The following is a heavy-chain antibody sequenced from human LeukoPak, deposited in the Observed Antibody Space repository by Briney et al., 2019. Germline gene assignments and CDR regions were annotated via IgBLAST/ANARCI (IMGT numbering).Heavy chain of an antibody. V-gene: IGHV4-59*01. D-gene: IGHD2-21*01. CDR3: ARGCCGADAFDI. Sequence: SETLSLTCTVSGGSISSYYWSWIRQPPGKGLKWIGYIYYSGSTNYNPSLKSRVTISVDTSKNQFSLKLSSVTAADTAVYYCARGCCGADAFDIWGQGTMVTVSS. CDR2: IYYSGST. CDR1: GGSISSYY. J-gene: IGHJ3*02.